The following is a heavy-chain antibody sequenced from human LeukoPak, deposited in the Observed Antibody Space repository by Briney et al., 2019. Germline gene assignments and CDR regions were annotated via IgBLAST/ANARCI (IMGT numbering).Heavy chain of an antibody. CDR3: ASLPHNDAFDI. CDR2: IYSGGST. J-gene: IGHJ3*02. V-gene: IGHV3-66*01. Sequence: GGSLRLSCAASGFTVSSNYMSWVRQAPGKGLEWVSVIYSGGSTYYADSVKGRFTISRDNSKNTLYLQMNSLRAEDTAVYYCASLPHNDAFDIWGQGTMVTVSS. CDR1: GFTVSSNY.